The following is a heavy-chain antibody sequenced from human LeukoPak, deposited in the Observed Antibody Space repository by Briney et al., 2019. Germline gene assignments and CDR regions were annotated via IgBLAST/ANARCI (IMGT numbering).Heavy chain of an antibody. CDR1: GFTFSNYG. Sequence: PGGSLRLSCAVSGFTFSNYGMHWVRQAPGKGLEWVAFIRHVGTNTYYADSVKGRFTISRDNSKNTLYLQMNSLRAEDTAVYYCAKDYHSSGYTPGGPDYWGQGTLVTVSS. CDR3: AKDYHSSGYTPGGPDY. CDR2: IRHVGTNT. D-gene: IGHD3-22*01. V-gene: IGHV3-30*02. J-gene: IGHJ4*02.